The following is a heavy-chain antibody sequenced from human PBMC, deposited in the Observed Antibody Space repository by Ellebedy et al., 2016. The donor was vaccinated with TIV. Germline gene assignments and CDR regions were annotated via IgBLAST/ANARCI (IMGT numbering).Heavy chain of an antibody. Sequence: PGGSLRLSCAASGFNFTTFWMSWVRQAPGKGLEWVGNINQDGSEKCYGDSVKGRFTISRDNAKNSVYLQMNSLRAEDTAVYYCARENWYNDYWGQGTLVTVSS. CDR1: GFNFTTFW. D-gene: IGHD1/OR15-1a*01. CDR2: INQDGSEK. J-gene: IGHJ4*02. V-gene: IGHV3-7*04. CDR3: ARENWYNDY.